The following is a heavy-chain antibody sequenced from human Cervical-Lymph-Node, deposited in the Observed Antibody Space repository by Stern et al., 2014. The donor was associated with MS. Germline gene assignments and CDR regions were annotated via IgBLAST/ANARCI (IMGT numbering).Heavy chain of an antibody. J-gene: IGHJ6*02. Sequence: EVHLVESGGCLVQPGGSLRLSCAASGFTFSPYAMSWVLPAPGQGLAWVSVISGSGAPRYYAESVKGRFTISRDNSKNTVYLQMNRLRAEDTAVYYCAKSRGNEVYYDSSRSLRSDYAMDVWGQGTTVIVSS. CDR1: GFTFSPYA. CDR2: ISGSGAPR. CDR3: AKSRGNEVYYDSSRSLRSDYAMDV. D-gene: IGHD3-22*01. V-gene: IGHV3-23*04.